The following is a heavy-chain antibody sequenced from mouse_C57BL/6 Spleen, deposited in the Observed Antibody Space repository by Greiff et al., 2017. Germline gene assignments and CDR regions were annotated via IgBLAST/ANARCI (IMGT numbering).Heavy chain of an antibody. V-gene: IGHV6-3*01. Sequence: EVKLMESGGGLVQPGGSMKLSCVASGFTFSNYWMNWVRQSPEKGLEWVAQIRLKSDNYATHYAESVKGRFTISRDDSKSSVYLQMNNLRAEDTGIYYCTVYSNYVWFAYWGQGTLVTVSA. J-gene: IGHJ3*01. D-gene: IGHD2-5*01. CDR1: GFTFSNYW. CDR3: TVYSNYVWFAY. CDR2: IRLKSDNYAT.